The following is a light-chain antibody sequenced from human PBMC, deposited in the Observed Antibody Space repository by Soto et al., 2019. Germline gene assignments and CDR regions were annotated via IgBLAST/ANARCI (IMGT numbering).Light chain of an antibody. Sequence: EIVLTQSPGTLSLSPGERATLSCRASQSVSSSYLGWYQQKPGQAPRLLIYGASSRATGIPDRFSGSGSGRDLTLTISRLEPEDFAVYYCQQYGSSPRTFGQGTKVEIK. CDR2: GAS. CDR1: QSVSSSY. V-gene: IGKV3-20*01. CDR3: QQYGSSPRT. J-gene: IGKJ1*01.